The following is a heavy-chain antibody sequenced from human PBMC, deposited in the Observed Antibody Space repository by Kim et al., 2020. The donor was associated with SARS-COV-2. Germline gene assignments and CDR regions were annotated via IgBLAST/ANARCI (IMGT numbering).Heavy chain of an antibody. J-gene: IGHJ4*02. V-gene: IGHV3-23*01. CDR1: GFTFSSYV. D-gene: IGHD4-4*01. CDR3: TKNLQNHYFDS. Sequence: GGSLRLSCAASGFTFSSYVMRWVRQAPGKWLEWVSSITGSGAGTYYADSVKGRFTISRDNSKNTLSLQMTSLRAEDTAVYYCTKNLQNHYFDSWGQGTLVTVSS. CDR2: ITGSGAGT.